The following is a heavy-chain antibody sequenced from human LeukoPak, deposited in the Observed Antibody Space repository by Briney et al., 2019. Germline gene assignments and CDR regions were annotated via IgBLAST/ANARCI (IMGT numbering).Heavy chain of an antibody. CDR3: ARQIYDFWSGYKANWFDP. CDR1: GGSISSYY. V-gene: IGHV4-59*08. Sequence: SSETLSLTCTVSGGSISSYYWSWIRQPPGKGPEWIGYIYYRGSTNYNPSLKSRVTISVDTSKNQFSLKLSSVTAADTAVYYCARQIYDFWSGYKANWFDPWGQGTLVTVSS. J-gene: IGHJ5*02. D-gene: IGHD3-3*01. CDR2: IYYRGST.